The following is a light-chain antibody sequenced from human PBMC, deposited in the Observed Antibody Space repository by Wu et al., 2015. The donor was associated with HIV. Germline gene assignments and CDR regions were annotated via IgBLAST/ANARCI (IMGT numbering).Light chain of an antibody. CDR3: QQYDLTPRT. V-gene: IGKV3-20*01. Sequence: EIVLTQSPGTLSLSPGERATLSCRASQNISSNYLAWYQQKPGQAPRLLIDGVSNRATGIPDRFSGSGSGTDFTLTVSRLEPEDFAVYYCQQYDLTPRTFGQGTKVEIK. CDR2: GVS. J-gene: IGKJ1*01. CDR1: QNISSNY.